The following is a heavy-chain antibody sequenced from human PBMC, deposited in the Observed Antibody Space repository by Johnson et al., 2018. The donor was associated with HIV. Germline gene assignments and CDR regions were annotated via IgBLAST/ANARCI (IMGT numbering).Heavy chain of an antibody. D-gene: IGHD6-25*01. V-gene: IGHV3-30*04. CDR1: GFTFSSYA. J-gene: IGHJ3*02. CDR3: AKETPSSGGTFDI. CDR2: ISYDGSNK. Sequence: QVQLVESGGGLVKPGRSLRLSCAASGFTFSSYAMHWVRQAPGKGLEWVAVISYDGSNKYYADSVKGRFTISRDNSKNTLYLQMNSLRAEDTAVYYCAKETPSSGGTFDIWGQGTMVTVSS.